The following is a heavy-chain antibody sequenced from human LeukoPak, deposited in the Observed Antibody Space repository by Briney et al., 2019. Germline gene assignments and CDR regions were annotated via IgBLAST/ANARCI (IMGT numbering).Heavy chain of an antibody. D-gene: IGHD3-9*01. CDR2: INSDGSST. CDR3: ARGRRLRYFDWLPNNWLDP. V-gene: IGHV3-74*01. CDR1: GFTFSSYW. J-gene: IGHJ5*02. Sequence: GGSLRLSCAASGFTFSSYWMHWVRQAPGKGLVWVSRINSDGSSTSYADSVKGRFTISRDNAKNTLYLQMNSLRAEDTAVYYCARGRRLRYFDWLPNNWLDPWGQGTLVTVSS.